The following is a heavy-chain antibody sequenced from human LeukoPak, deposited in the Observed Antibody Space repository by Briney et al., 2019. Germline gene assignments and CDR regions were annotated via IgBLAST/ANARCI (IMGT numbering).Heavy chain of an antibody. D-gene: IGHD2-2*01. Sequence: GGSLRLSYAASGFTFSSYGMHWVRQAPGKGLEWVAFIRYDGSNKYYADSVKGRFTNSRDNSKNTLYLQMNSLRAEDTAVYYCAKDQKYQLLHAFDIWGQGTMVTVSS. CDR3: AKDQKYQLLHAFDI. CDR2: IRYDGSNK. J-gene: IGHJ3*02. CDR1: GFTFSSYG. V-gene: IGHV3-30*02.